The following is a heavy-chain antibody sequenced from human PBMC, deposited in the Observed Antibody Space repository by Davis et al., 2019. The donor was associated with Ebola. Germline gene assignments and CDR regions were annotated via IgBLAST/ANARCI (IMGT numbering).Heavy chain of an antibody. CDR1: GGTFSNYA. Sequence: ASVKVSCKASGGTFSNYAICWVRQAPGQGLEWMGWISAYNGNTNYAQKLQGRVTMTTDTSTSTAYMELRSLRSDDTAVYYCARVGWNFYYGMDVWGQGTTVTVSS. CDR2: ISAYNGNT. D-gene: IGHD6-19*01. CDR3: ARVGWNFYYGMDV. J-gene: IGHJ6*02. V-gene: IGHV1-18*01.